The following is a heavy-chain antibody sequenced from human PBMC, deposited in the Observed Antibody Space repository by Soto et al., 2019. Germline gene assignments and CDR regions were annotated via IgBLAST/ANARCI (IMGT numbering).Heavy chain of an antibody. CDR3: ARIPRGAARYYYGMDV. CDR1: GFSLSTSGMC. J-gene: IGHJ6*02. Sequence: SCPTLVNPTQTLTLTCTFSGFSLSTSGMCXSWIRQPPGKALEWLALIDWDDDKYYSTSLKTRLTISKDTSKNQVVLTMTNMDPVDTATYYCARIPRGAARYYYGMDVWGQGTTVTVSS. V-gene: IGHV2-70*01. CDR2: IDWDDDK. D-gene: IGHD6-6*01.